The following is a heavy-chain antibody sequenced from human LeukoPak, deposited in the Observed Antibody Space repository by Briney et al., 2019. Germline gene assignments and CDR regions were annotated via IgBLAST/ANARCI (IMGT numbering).Heavy chain of an antibody. D-gene: IGHD4-17*01. CDR2: NSGCGSST. V-gene: IGHV3-23*01. CDR3: AKGDKEMTTVTRNWFDP. CDR1: GFTFASYA. J-gene: IGHJ5*02. Sequence: GGSLRLSCAASGFTFASYAMSWARQAPGGGLEWVSSNSGCGSSTFYADSVKGRFTISRDNSKNTLYLQMNSLRAGDTAVYYCAKGDKEMTTVTRNWFDPGGQGTLVTVSA.